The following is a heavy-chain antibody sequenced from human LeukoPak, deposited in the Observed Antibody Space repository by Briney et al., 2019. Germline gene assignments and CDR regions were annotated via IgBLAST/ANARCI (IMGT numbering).Heavy chain of an antibody. V-gene: IGHV4-4*03. D-gene: IGHD3-10*01. CDR3: ARDGITMVRESAFGAFDI. Sequence: PETLSLTCAVSGGSISTSTWWSWVRQPPGKGLEWIGEIYHSGSTNYNPSLESRVTISVDTSKNQFSLKLSSVTAADTAVYYCARDGITMVRESAFGAFDIWGQGTMVTVSS. CDR2: IYHSGST. CDR1: GGSISTSTW. J-gene: IGHJ3*02.